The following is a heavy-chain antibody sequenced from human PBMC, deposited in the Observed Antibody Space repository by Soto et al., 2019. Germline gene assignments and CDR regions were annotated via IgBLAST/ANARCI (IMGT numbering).Heavy chain of an antibody. D-gene: IGHD3-22*01. CDR2: INHSGST. CDR3: ARVGGSSGYYPYYYGMDV. Sequence: SETLSLTCAVYGGSFSGYYWSWIRQPPGKGLEWIGEINHSGSTNYNPSLKSRVTISVDTSKHQFSLKLSSVTAADTAVYYCARVGGSSGYYPYYYGMDVWGQGTTVTVSS. J-gene: IGHJ6*02. V-gene: IGHV4-34*01. CDR1: GGSFSGYY.